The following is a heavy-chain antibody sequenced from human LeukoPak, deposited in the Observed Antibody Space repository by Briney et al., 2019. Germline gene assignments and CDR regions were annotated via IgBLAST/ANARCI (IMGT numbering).Heavy chain of an antibody. CDR1: GGSISSYY. CDR2: IYYSGST. CDR3: ARVPVRLYYDFWSGDAFDI. Sequence: PSETLSPTCTVSGGSISSYYWSWIRQPPGKGLEWIGYIYYSGSTNYNPSLKSRVTISVDTSKNQFSLKLSSVTAADTAVYYCARVPVRLYYDFWSGDAFDIWGQGTMVTVSS. D-gene: IGHD3-3*01. J-gene: IGHJ3*02. V-gene: IGHV4-59*01.